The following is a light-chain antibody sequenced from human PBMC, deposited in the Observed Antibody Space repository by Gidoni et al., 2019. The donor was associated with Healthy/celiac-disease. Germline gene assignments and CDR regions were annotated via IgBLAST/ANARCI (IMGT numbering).Light chain of an antibody. V-gene: IGLV1-44*01. Sequence: QSVLTQPPSASGTPGQRVTISCSGSSSNIGSNTVNRYQQLPGTAPDLLIYSNDQRPSGVPDRFSGSRSGTSASLAISGLQSEDEADDYCAAWDDSLNGHWVFGGGTKLTVL. J-gene: IGLJ3*02. CDR1: SSNIGSNT. CDR2: SND. CDR3: AAWDDSLNGHWV.